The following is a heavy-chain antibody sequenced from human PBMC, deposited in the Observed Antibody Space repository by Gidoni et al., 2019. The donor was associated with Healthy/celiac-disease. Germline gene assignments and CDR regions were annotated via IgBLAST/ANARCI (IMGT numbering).Heavy chain of an antibody. CDR3: ASPRPNYYDSSGYWYYYGMDV. CDR1: GYTFPSYG. J-gene: IGHJ6*02. D-gene: IGHD3-22*01. CDR2: ISAYNGNT. V-gene: IGHV1-18*01. Sequence: QVQLVQSGAEVKKPGASVKVSCKASGYTFPSYGISWVRQAPGQGLEWMGWISAYNGNTNYAQKLQGRVTMTTDTSTSTAYMELRSLRSDDTAVYYCASPRPNYYDSSGYWYYYGMDVWGQGTTVTVSS.